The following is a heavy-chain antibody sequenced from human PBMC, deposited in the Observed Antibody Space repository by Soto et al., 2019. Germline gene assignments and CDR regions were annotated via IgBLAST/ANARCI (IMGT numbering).Heavy chain of an antibody. V-gene: IGHV6-1*01. J-gene: IGHJ4*02. CDR2: TYYRSNWNF. Sequence: SQTLSLTCAISWGSVSSNTATWNWVRQSPSRGLEWLGRTYYRSNWNFDYALSVKSRITINPDTSKNQFSLQLNSLTPEDTAVYYCAGELDIHHGLGYWGPGTSVTVSS. D-gene: IGHD3-3*02. CDR3: AGELDIHHGLGY. CDR1: WGSVSSNTAT.